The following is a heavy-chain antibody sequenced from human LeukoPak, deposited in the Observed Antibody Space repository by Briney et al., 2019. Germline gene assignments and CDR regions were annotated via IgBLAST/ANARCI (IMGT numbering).Heavy chain of an antibody. D-gene: IGHD2-21*02. V-gene: IGHV4-59*01. J-gene: IGHJ5*02. CDR2: IYYSGST. CDR1: GGSISSYY. Sequence: SETLFLTCTVSGGSISSYYWSWIRQPPGKGLEYIGYIYYSGSTYYNPSLKSRVAISLDTSKNQFSLRLSSVTAADTAVYYCARAHGGDYWFDPWGQGTLVTVSS. CDR3: ARAHGGDYWFDP.